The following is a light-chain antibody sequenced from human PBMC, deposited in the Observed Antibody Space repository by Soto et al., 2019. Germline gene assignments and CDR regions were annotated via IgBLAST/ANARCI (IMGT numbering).Light chain of an antibody. CDR2: GAP. V-gene: IGKV3-15*01. CDR3: QQYTNWPTP. J-gene: IGKJ1*01. CDR1: LSVSSN. Sequence: ERGIATYPGTLSFAPSVRTTLSCRASLSVSSNLAWYQQKPGQAPRLLIYGAPTRATGIPARFSGSGSGTEFTLTISSLESEDFAVYYCQQYTNWPTPFGQGTKVDI.